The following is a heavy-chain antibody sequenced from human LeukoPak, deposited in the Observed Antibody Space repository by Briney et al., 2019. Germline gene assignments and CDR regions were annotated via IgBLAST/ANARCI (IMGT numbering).Heavy chain of an antibody. V-gene: IGHV3-15*01. CDR1: GFSFSDAW. CDR2: IKSKRDGGTT. CDR3: VPEFGDCSCARCPGDP. J-gene: IGHJ5*02. Sequence: GGSLRLSCAASGFSFSDAWMTWVRQAPGKGLEWVGRIKSKRDGGTTDDAAPVKDRFTISRDDSKNTVYLQMNSLKTEDTAEYYCVPEFGDCSCARCPGDPWGQGTLVTVSS. D-gene: IGHD2-15*01.